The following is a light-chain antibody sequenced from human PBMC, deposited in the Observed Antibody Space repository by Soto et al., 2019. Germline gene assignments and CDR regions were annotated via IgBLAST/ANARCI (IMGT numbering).Light chain of an antibody. Sequence: QSVLTQPRSVSGSPGQSVTISCTGTSSDVGGYNYVSWYQQHPRKAPKLMIYDVSKRPSGVPDRFSGSKYGNTASLTISGLQAEDEADYYCCSYAGTYTYVFGIGTKVTVL. V-gene: IGLV2-11*01. CDR3: CSYAGTYTYV. J-gene: IGLJ1*01. CDR2: DVS. CDR1: SSDVGGYNY.